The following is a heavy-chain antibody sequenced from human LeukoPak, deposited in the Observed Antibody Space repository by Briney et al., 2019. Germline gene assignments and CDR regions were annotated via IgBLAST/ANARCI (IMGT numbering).Heavy chain of an antibody. CDR1: GFTFSSFA. V-gene: IGHV3-23*01. J-gene: IGHJ3*02. CDR3: ARYSGSYYAFDI. Sequence: PGGSLRLSCAASGFTFSSFAMTWVRQAPGKGLEWVSSISGGGADTYYADSVKGRFTISKDNAKNSPYLQMISLRADDTAVYYCARYSGSYYAFDIWGQGKMGTVSS. CDR2: ISGGGADT. D-gene: IGHD1-26*01.